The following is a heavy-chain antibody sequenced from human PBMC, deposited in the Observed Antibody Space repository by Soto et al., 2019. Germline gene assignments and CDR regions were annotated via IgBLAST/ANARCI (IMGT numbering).Heavy chain of an antibody. CDR3: AKDRFQYDSSGQGDY. CDR1: GYAFTDYG. J-gene: IGHJ4*02. Sequence: QVQLVQSGAEVRKPGASVTVSCKASGYAFTDYGISWVRQAPGQGLEWVGWISTKTGNTNYAQIVQGRVTLTTDTPASTAFLELRSLRSDDTAIYYCAKDRFQYDSSGQGDYWGQGTLVTVSS. V-gene: IGHV1-18*04. D-gene: IGHD3-22*01. CDR2: ISTKTGNT.